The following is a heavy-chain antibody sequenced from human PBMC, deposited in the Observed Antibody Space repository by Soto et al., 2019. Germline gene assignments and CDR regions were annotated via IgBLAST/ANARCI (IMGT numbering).Heavy chain of an antibody. CDR3: ARDLVGYAVGVGKWLRSGMSHYYYGVDL. Sequence: SVKVSCKASGGTFSSYAISWVRQAPGQGLEWMGGIIPIFGTANYAQKFQGRVTITADESTSTAYMELSSLRSEDTAVYYCARDLVGYAVGVGKWLRSGMSHYYYGVDLWGQGTTVTVSS. CDR1: GGTFSSYA. D-gene: IGHD5-12*01. V-gene: IGHV1-69*13. CDR2: IIPIFGTA. J-gene: IGHJ6*02.